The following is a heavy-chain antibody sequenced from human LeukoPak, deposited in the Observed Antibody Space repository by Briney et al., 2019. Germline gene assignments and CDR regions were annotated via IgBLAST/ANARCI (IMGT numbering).Heavy chain of an antibody. D-gene: IGHD2-2*01. V-gene: IGHV1-18*01. CDR3: AREGRNCSSTSCYETPYFDY. Sequence: ASVKVSCKASGYTFTSYGISWVRQAPGQGLEWMGWISAYNGNTNYAQKLQGRVTMTTDTSTSTAYMELRSLRSDDTAVYYCAREGRNCSSTSCYETPYFDYWGQGTLVTVSS. CDR2: ISAYNGNT. J-gene: IGHJ4*02. CDR1: GYTFTSYG.